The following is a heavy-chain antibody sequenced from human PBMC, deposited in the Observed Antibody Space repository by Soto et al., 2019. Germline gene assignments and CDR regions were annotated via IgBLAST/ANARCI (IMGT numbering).Heavy chain of an antibody. CDR1: GFTFISYW. CDR2: IKQDGSEK. D-gene: IGHD5-18*01. CDR3: ARKDTAMGHDAFDI. V-gene: IGHV3-7*01. J-gene: IGHJ3*02. Sequence: WGSLKLSCAASGFTFISYWMSWGRQAPGKGLEWVANIKQDGSEKYYVDSVKGGFTISRDNAKNSLYLQMNSLRAEDTAVYYCARKDTAMGHDAFDIWGQGTMVTVSS.